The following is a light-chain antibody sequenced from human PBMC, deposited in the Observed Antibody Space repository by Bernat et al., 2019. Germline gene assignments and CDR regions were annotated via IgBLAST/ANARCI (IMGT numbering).Light chain of an antibody. V-gene: IGLV2-11*01. Sequence: QSALTQPRSVSGSPGQSVTISCTGTSSDVGGYNYVSWYQQHPGKAPKLMIFDVNKWPSGVPDRFSGSKSGNTASLTISGLQAEDEADYYCCSYAGNTAWVFGGGTKVTVL. CDR2: DVN. CDR3: CSYAGNTAWV. CDR1: SSDVGGYNY. J-gene: IGLJ3*02.